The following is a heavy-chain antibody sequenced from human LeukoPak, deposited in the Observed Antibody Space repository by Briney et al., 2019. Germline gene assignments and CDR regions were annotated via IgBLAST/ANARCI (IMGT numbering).Heavy chain of an antibody. D-gene: IGHD3-10*01. Sequence: PSETLSLTCTVSGGSISSYYWSWIRQPPGKGLEWIGYIYYSGSTNYNPSLKSRVTISVDTSKNQFSLKLSSVTAADTAVYYCARETGGSRPSPYYYYMDVWGKGTTVTVSS. J-gene: IGHJ6*03. CDR2: IYYSGST. V-gene: IGHV4-59*01. CDR1: GGSISSYY. CDR3: ARETGGSRPSPYYYYMDV.